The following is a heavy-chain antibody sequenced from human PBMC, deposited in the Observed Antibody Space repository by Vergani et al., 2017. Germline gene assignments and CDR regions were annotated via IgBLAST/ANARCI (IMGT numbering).Heavy chain of an antibody. Sequence: QVQLQESGPGLVKPSQTLSLTCTVSGGSISSGSYYWSWIRQPAGKGLEWIGRIYTSGSTNYNPSLKSRVTISVDTSKNQFSLKLSSVTAADTAVYYCARGLEVYYDSSGRGAFDVWGQGTMVTVSS. CDR1: GGSISSGSYY. CDR3: ARGLEVYYDSSGRGAFDV. D-gene: IGHD3-22*01. V-gene: IGHV4-61*02. J-gene: IGHJ3*01. CDR2: IYTSGST.